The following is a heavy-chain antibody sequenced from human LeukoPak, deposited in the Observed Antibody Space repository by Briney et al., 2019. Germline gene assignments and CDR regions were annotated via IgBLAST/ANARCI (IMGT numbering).Heavy chain of an antibody. CDR2: IYYTGST. CDR1: GGSISSSSYY. D-gene: IGHD6-13*01. V-gene: IGHV4-61*01. J-gene: IGHJ4*02. CDR3: ARDRPGGSSLDY. Sequence: SETLSLTCTVSGGSISSSSYYWGWIRQPPGKGLEWIGYIYYTGSTNYNPSLKSRVTISVDTSKNQFSLKLSSVTAADTAVYYCARDRPGGSSLDYWGQGTLVTVSS.